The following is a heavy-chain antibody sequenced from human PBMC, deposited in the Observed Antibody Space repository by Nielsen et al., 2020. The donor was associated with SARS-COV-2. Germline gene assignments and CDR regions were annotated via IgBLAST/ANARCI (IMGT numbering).Heavy chain of an antibody. Sequence: GGSLRLSCAASGFIFTSHAMHWVRQAPGKGLEWAAVVSYDGRNQYYADSVRGRFTISRDNSKNTLYLQMNSLRGEDTAVYYCAKDLADSWSDDYSAYYNMDVWGKGTTVTVSS. D-gene: IGHD3-3*01. CDR3: AKDLADSWSDDYSAYYNMDV. V-gene: IGHV3-30*18. J-gene: IGHJ6*03. CDR1: GFIFTSHA. CDR2: VSYDGRNQ.